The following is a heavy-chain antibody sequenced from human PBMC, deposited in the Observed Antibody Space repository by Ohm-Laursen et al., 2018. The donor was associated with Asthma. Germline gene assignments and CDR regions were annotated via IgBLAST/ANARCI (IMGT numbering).Heavy chain of an antibody. V-gene: IGHV3-30-3*01. CDR2: GGSYYDGGLK. CDR3: GRGNGGDYCDY. J-gene: IGHJ4*02. CDR1: GFTFRSYA. D-gene: IGHD3-16*01. Sequence: RSLRLSCTASGFTFRSYAMHWVRQAPGKGLEWVAVGGSYYDGGLKYYADSVNGRFTVSRDNSKNTLYLQMNSLSLDDTAMYYCGRGNGGDYCDYWGQGTLVTVSS.